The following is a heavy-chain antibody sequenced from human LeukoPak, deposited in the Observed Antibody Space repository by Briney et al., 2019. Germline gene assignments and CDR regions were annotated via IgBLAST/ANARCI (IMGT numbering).Heavy chain of an antibody. V-gene: IGHV4-39*01. CDR3: ARHKKQWLPFDY. CDR1: GGSTSSSSYY. CDR2: IYYSGST. J-gene: IGHJ4*02. D-gene: IGHD6-19*01. Sequence: SETLSLTCTVSGGSTSSSSYYWGWIRQPPGKGLEWIGSIYYSGSTYYNPSLKSRVTISVDTSKNQFSLKLSSVTAADTAVYYCARHKKQWLPFDYWGQGTLVTVSS.